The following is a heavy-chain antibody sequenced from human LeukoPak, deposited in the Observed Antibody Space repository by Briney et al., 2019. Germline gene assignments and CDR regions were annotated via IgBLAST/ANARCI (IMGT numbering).Heavy chain of an antibody. CDR3: ARRGRYSGYDLDY. V-gene: IGHV4-59*08. CDR1: GGSISSYY. Sequence: SETLSLTCTVSGGSISSYYWSWIRQPPGKGLEWIGYIYYSGSTNYNPSLKSRVTISVDTSKNQFSLKLSSVTAADTAVYYCARRGRYSGYDLDYWGQGTLVTASS. D-gene: IGHD5-12*01. J-gene: IGHJ4*02. CDR2: IYYSGST.